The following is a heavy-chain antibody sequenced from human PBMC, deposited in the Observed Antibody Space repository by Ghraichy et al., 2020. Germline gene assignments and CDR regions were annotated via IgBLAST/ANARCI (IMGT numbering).Heavy chain of an antibody. D-gene: IGHD4-23*01. CDR1: GFTLRRYR. V-gene: IGHV3-48*02. CDR3: ARGSKVVRFYYYDGMDV. Sequence: GGSLRLSCVGSGFTLRRYRMNWARPSPGKGLEWVSYITSSGRTIFYADSVRGRFTISRDNAQNSLYLQMNSLRDEDTAVYYCARGSKVVRFYYYDGMDVWGQGTTVTVSS. J-gene: IGHJ6*02. CDR2: ITSSGRTI.